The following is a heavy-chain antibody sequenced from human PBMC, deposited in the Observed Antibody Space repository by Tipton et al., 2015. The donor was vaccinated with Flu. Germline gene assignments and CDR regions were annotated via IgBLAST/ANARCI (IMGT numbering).Heavy chain of an antibody. Sequence: TLSLTCTVSGGSISSFYWSWIRQPAGKGLEWIGRMYSSGTTKYNPSLKSRVTISVDTSKNQFSLKLSSVTAADTAVYYCARDSRIAAAGSEDYWGQGTLVTVSS. J-gene: IGHJ4*02. CDR1: GGSISSFY. CDR3: ARDSRIAAAGSEDY. D-gene: IGHD6-13*01. V-gene: IGHV4-4*07. CDR2: MYSSGTT.